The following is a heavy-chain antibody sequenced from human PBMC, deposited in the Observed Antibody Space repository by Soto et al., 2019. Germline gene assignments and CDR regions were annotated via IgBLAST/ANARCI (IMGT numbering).Heavy chain of an antibody. CDR2: ISTSNGDT. V-gene: IGHV1-18*01. J-gene: IGHJ4*02. CDR3: ARDSTDYGGFDIDY. Sequence: QVQLLQSGAEVKKPGASVKVSCKASGYNFFSYGLTWVRQAPGQGLEWMGWISTSNGDTKYALKFQGRITITTDTFTKTTYLNLWGLTSAETAIYYCARDSTDYGGFDIDYWGQGTLVTVSS. D-gene: IGHD3-10*01. CDR1: GYNFFSYG.